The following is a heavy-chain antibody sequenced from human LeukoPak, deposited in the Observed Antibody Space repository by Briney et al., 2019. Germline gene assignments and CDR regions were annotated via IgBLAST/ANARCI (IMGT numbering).Heavy chain of an antibody. D-gene: IGHD2/OR15-2a*01. CDR2: IYTSGST. CDR1: GGSISSGSYY. CDR3: ARRRRLKNPGGDAFDI. V-gene: IGHV4-61*02. J-gene: IGHJ3*02. Sequence: SETLSLTCTVSGGSISSGSYYWSWIRQPAGKGLEWIGRIYTSGSTNYNPSLQSRVTMSIGTSKTQFSLKLDSVTAEDTAVYYCARRRRLKNPGGDAFDIWGQGTVVIVSS.